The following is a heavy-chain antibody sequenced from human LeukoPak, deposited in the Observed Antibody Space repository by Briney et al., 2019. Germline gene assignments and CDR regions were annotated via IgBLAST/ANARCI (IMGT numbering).Heavy chain of an antibody. V-gene: IGHV3-23*01. CDR1: AFIFTMYD. J-gene: IGHJ6*03. Sequence: PGGSLRLSCAASAFIFTMYDMSWVRQAPGKGLEWVSAISGSGGNTYYADSVKGRFAISRDNSKNTLYLQMNSLRAEDTAVYYCAKEMDRATYYYFYYMDVWGKGTTVTVSS. D-gene: IGHD2-2*03. CDR2: ISGSGGNT. CDR3: AKEMDRATYYYFYYMDV.